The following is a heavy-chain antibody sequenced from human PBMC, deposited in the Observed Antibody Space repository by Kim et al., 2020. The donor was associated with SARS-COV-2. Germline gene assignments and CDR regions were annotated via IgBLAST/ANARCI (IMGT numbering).Heavy chain of an antibody. D-gene: IGHD6-13*01. J-gene: IGHJ4*02. Sequence: GGSLRLSCAASGFTFSSYSMNWVRQAPGKGLEWVSYISSNSSITYHADSVKGRFTISRDNAKNSLYLQMNSLRDEDTAVYYCARGSSPSSLYYFDYWGQGTLVTVSS. V-gene: IGHV3-48*02. CDR3: ARGSSPSSLYYFDY. CDR1: GFTFSSYS. CDR2: ISSNSSIT.